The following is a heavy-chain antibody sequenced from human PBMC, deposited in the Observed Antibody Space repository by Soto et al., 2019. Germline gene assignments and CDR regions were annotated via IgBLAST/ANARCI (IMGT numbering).Heavy chain of an antibody. Sequence: PGGSLRLSCAASGFTFSSYSMNWVRQAPGKGLEWVSSISSSSSYIYYAGSVKGRFTISRDNAKNSLYLQMNSLRAEDTAVYYCASRVKASWDYYYYGMDVWGQGTTVTVSS. CDR2: ISSSSSYI. V-gene: IGHV3-21*01. CDR3: ASRVKASWDYYYYGMDV. D-gene: IGHD2-2*01. CDR1: GFTFSSYS. J-gene: IGHJ6*02.